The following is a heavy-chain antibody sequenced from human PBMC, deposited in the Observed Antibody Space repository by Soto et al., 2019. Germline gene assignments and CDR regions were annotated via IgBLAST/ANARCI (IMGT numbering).Heavy chain of an antibody. CDR1: SGSISSSNW. V-gene: IGHV4-4*02. J-gene: IGHJ5*02. Sequence: SETLSLTCAVSSGSISSSNWWSWVRQPPGKGMEWIGEIYHSGSTNYNPSLKSRVAISVDKSKNQFSLKLSSVTAADSAVYYCARRNDYLWGSYRYNWFDPLGQGTPVTVSS. CDR3: ARRNDYLWGSYRYNWFDP. CDR2: IYHSGST. D-gene: IGHD3-16*02.